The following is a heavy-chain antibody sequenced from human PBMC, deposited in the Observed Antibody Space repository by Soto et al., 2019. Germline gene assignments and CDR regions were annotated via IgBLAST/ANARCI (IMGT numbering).Heavy chain of an antibody. J-gene: IGHJ4*02. V-gene: IGHV3-72*01. Sequence: GGSLRLSCVVSGFSLSDYYMDWVRQAPGKGLEWVGRSRSKIKSYTTEYAASVRGRFVVSRDDSTNSFFLQMDSLKIDDTAVYYCARGGKENITHWFIDYWGQGTLVTVSS. CDR1: GFSLSDYY. D-gene: IGHD3-10*01. CDR2: SRSKIKSYTT. CDR3: ARGGKENITHWFIDY.